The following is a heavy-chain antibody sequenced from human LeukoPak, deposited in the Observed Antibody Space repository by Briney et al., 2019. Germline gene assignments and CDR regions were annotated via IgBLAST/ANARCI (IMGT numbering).Heavy chain of an antibody. J-gene: IGHJ3*02. D-gene: IGHD5-24*01. Sequence: GASVTVSFKASGYTFTSYAMNWVRQAPGQGLEWMGLINPGGDNTNYAQNFQGRVTMTRDTSTSTVYMELSSLRSEDTAIYYCARIRDGYNDAYDIWGQGTVVTVPS. V-gene: IGHV1-46*01. CDR3: ARIRDGYNDAYDI. CDR2: INPGGDNT. CDR1: GYTFTSYA.